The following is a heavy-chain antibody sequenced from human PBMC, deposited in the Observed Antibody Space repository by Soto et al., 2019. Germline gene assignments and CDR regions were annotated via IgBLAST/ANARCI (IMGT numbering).Heavy chain of an antibody. CDR1: GFIFSTCA. CDR2: ISGGDGAT. D-gene: IGHD3-3*02. CDR3: AKDNTLAY. Sequence: EVQLLESGGGLAQPGGSLRLSCATSGFIFSTCAMSWVRQAPGKGPEWVSSISGGDGATNYADSVKGRFTVSRNNSKKTLYLQMNRLRAEDTAIYYCAKDNTLAYWGQGTLVTVSS. J-gene: IGHJ4*02. V-gene: IGHV3-23*01.